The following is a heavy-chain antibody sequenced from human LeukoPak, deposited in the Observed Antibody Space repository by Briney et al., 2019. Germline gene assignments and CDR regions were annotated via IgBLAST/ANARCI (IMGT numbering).Heavy chain of an antibody. Sequence: ASVEVSCKASGYTFTSYGISWVRQAPGQGLEWMGWISAYNGNTNYAQKLQGRVTMTTDTSTSTAYMELRSLRSDDTAVYYCARAPGTMVRGVIRDWGQGTLVTVSS. V-gene: IGHV1-18*01. D-gene: IGHD3-10*01. CDR1: GYTFTSYG. J-gene: IGHJ4*02. CDR2: ISAYNGNT. CDR3: ARAPGTMVRGVIRD.